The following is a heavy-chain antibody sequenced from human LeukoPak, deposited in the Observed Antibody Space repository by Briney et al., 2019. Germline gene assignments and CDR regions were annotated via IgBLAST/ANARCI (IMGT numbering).Heavy chain of an antibody. D-gene: IGHD3-9*01. J-gene: IGHJ4*02. CDR1: GFIFSSYG. V-gene: IGHV3-74*01. Sequence: GGSLRLSCEASGFIFSSYGTHRVRQAPGKGLMWVSRINSDGSSTSYADSVKGRFTISRDNAKNTMYLQMNSLRAEDTAVYYCARGADTGYSSDCWGQGTLVTVSS. CDR2: INSDGSST. CDR3: ARGADTGYSSDC.